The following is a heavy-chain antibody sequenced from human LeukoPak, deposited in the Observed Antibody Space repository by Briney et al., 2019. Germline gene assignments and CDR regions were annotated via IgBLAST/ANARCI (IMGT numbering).Heavy chain of an antibody. D-gene: IGHD5-18*01. J-gene: IGHJ4*02. CDR3: AKGRGNTAMVNFDY. CDR1: GFTFSSYA. CDR2: IRGSGSST. Sequence: PGGSLRLSCAASGFTFSSYAMTWVRQAPGKGLEWVSGIRGSGSSTYYADSVKGRFTISRDNSKNTLYLQMNSLRAEDTAVYYCAKGRGNTAMVNFDYWGQGTLVTVSS. V-gene: IGHV3-23*01.